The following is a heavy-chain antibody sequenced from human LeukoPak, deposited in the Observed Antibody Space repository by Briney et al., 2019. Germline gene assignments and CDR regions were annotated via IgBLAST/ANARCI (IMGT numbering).Heavy chain of an antibody. J-gene: IGHJ5*02. V-gene: IGHV1-8*01. CDR1: GYTFTSYD. Sequence: ASVKVSCKASGYTFTSYDINWVRQATGQGLEWMGWMNPNNGNTGYAQKFKGRVTMTRNTSISTAHMELSSLRSEDTAVYYCARGAFLLQYKRSFDPWGQGTLVTVSS. D-gene: IGHD3-9*01. CDR3: ARGAFLLQYKRSFDP. CDR2: MNPNNGNT.